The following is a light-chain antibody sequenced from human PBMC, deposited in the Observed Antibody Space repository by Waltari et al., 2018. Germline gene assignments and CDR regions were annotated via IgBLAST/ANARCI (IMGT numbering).Light chain of an antibody. Sequence: QSALTQPASVSGSPGHSITISCTGTSSDVGGYDHVSWYQQHPGKAPKLMIYDVSNRPSWVSNRFSDSKSGNTASLTISGLQAEDEADYYCNSYTSSSTLVFGGGTKLTVL. CDR1: SSDVGGYDH. J-gene: IGLJ2*01. CDR2: DVS. CDR3: NSYTSSSTLV. V-gene: IGLV2-14*03.